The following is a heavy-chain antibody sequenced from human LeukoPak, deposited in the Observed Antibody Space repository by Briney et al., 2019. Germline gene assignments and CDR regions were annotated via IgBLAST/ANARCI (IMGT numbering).Heavy chain of an antibody. D-gene: IGHD5-18*01. V-gene: IGHV3-30-3*01. CDR1: GFTFSSYA. CDR2: ISYDGSNK. J-gene: IGHJ6*02. CDR3: ARDMTQRWSTEYYYGMDV. Sequence: PGGSLRLSCAASGFTFSSYAMHWVRQAPGKGLEGVAVISYDGSNKYYADSVKGRFTISRDNSKNTLYLQMNSLRAEDTAVYYCARDMTQRWSTEYYYGMDVWGQGTTVTVSS.